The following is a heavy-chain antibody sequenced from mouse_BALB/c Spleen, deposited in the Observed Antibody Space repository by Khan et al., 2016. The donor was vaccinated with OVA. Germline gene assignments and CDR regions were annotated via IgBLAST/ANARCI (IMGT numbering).Heavy chain of an antibody. CDR3: AIPHRYDGYCFDY. J-gene: IGHJ2*01. V-gene: IGHV3-6*02. CDR2: ISYDGSN. D-gene: IGHD2-14*01. Sequence: EVQLQESGPGLVKPSQSLSLTCSVTDYSITSGYYWNWIRQFPGNKLEWMGYISYDGSNNYNPSLKNRISITRDTSKNQFFLKLNSVTTEDTATYYGAIPHRYDGYCFDYWGQGTTLTVSS. CDR1: DYSITSGYY.